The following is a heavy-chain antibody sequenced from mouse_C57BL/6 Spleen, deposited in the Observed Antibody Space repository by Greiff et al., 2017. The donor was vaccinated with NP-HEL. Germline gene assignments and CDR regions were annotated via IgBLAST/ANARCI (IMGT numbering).Heavy chain of an antibody. CDR2: ISSGGDYI. J-gene: IGHJ2*01. D-gene: IGHD2-2*01. CDR1: GFTFSSYA. Sequence: EVQGVESGEGLVKPGGSLKLSCAASGFTFSSYAMSWVRQTPEKRLEWVAYISSGGDYIYYADTVKGRFTISRDNARNTLYLQMSSLKSEDTAMYYCTRDGDGYGYFDYWGQGTTLTVSS. CDR3: TRDGDGYGYFDY. V-gene: IGHV5-9-1*02.